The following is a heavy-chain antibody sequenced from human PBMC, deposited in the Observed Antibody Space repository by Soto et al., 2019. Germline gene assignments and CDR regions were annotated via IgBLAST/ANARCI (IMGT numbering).Heavy chain of an antibody. Sequence: ASVKVSCKASGYTFTGYYMHWGRQAPGQGLEWMGWINPNSGGTNYAQKFQGWVTMTRDTSISTAYMELSRLRSDDTAVYYCARSYGSGSYGYYYYGMDVWGQGTTVTVSS. D-gene: IGHD3-10*01. CDR3: ARSYGSGSYGYYYYGMDV. CDR1: GYTFTGYY. CDR2: INPNSGGT. V-gene: IGHV1-2*04. J-gene: IGHJ6*02.